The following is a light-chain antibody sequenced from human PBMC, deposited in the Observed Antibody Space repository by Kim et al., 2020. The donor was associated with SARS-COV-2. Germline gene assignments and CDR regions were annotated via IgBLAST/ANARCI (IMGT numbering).Light chain of an antibody. CDR1: QSVSSNY. Sequence: WSPGESATLSCRASQSVSSNYLAWYQQKPGQTPRLLIYGPSSRATGVPDRFSGSASGTDFTLTISRLEPEDFAVYYCQQYGSSSTFGQGTRLEIK. V-gene: IGKV3-20*01. CDR2: GPS. CDR3: QQYGSSST. J-gene: IGKJ5*01.